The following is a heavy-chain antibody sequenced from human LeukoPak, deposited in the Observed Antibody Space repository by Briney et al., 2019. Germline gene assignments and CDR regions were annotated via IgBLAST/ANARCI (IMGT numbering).Heavy chain of an antibody. D-gene: IGHD6-13*01. Sequence: PGMPLTLSCAASIFLFNSYAMQWVPHSPGKALEWVAVITNDGSNKCYAGSVKGRFTISRDNSKNTLYLQMDSLRADDTAVYDCSLVGCSSSSFDDWGRGSMVTVS. CDR3: SLVGCSSSSFDD. CDR2: ITNDGSNK. CDR1: IFLFNSYA. V-gene: IGHV3-30-3*01. J-gene: IGHJ4*02.